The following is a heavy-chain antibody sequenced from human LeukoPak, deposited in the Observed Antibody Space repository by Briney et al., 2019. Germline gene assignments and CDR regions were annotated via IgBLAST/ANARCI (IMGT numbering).Heavy chain of an antibody. CDR2: FHNSGTS. CDR1: DDSISDYY. D-gene: IGHD3-16*01. V-gene: IGHV4-59*01. J-gene: IGHJ4*02. CDR3: TRGAGWLIDY. Sequence: SETLSLTCTVSDDSISDYYRGWIRHPPGKGLEWIGYFHNSGTSTYNPSLKSRVTISADTSKNQFSLKLNSLTTADTAVYYRTRGAGWLIDYWGQGILVTVSS.